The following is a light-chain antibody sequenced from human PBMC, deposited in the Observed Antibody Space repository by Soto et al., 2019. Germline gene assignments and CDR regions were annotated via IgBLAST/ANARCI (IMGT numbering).Light chain of an antibody. CDR1: QDISNY. V-gene: IGKV1-33*01. J-gene: IGKJ2*01. Sequence: DIQMTQSPSSLSASVGDRVTITCQASQDISNYLNWYQQKPGKAPKLLIYDASNLETGVPSRFSGSGAGTDFPFTISNLQPEDIATYYCQQYANLPPFTFGQGTKL. CDR3: QQYANLPPFT. CDR2: DAS.